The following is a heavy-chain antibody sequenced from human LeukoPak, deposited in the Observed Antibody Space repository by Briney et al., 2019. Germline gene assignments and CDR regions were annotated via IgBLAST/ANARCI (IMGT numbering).Heavy chain of an antibody. V-gene: IGHV3-48*03. Sequence: GGSLRLSCAASGFTFSSYEMNWVRQAPGKGLEWVSYISSSGSTIYYADSVKGRFTISRDNAKNSLYLQMNSLRAEDTAVYYCARGGQRLATPFDYWGQGTLVTVSS. CDR2: ISSSGSTI. CDR1: GFTFSSYE. D-gene: IGHD6-25*01. CDR3: ARGGQRLATPFDY. J-gene: IGHJ4*02.